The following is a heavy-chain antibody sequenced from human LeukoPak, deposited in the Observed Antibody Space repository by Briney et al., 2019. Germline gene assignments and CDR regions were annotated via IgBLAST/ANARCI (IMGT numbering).Heavy chain of an antibody. D-gene: IGHD5-12*01. J-gene: IGHJ4*02. CDR1: GGSISSGSYF. Sequence: SQTLSLTCTVSGGSISSGSYFWSWIRQPAGKGLEWIERIYTSGSTNYNPSLKSRVTISPDTSKNQFSLKLSSVTAADTAVYYCARELAGYGKLDYWGQGILVTVSS. V-gene: IGHV4-61*02. CDR3: ARELAGYGKLDY. CDR2: IYTSGST.